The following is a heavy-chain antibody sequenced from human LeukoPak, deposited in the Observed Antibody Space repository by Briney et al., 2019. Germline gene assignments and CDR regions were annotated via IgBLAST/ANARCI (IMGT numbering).Heavy chain of an antibody. D-gene: IGHD1-26*01. V-gene: IGHV4-59*08. CDR1: GVSISGYY. CDR2: IYYSGST. Sequence: SETLSLTCTVSGVSISGYYWSWIRQPPGKGLEWIGYIYYSGSTNYNPSLKSRVTISVDTSKNQFSLKLSSVTAADTAVYYCARHRLIVGPAGPWGQGTLVTVSS. CDR3: ARHRLIVGPAGP. J-gene: IGHJ5*02.